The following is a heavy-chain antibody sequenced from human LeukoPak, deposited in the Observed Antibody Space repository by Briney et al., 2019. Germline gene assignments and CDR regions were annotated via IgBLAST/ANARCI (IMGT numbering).Heavy chain of an antibody. CDR1: GFIFRSYE. CDR2: MNSSGSNI. CDR3: ARGVRSSRRGIDY. V-gene: IGHV3-48*03. J-gene: IGHJ4*02. Sequence: GWSLPLSCASSGFIFRSYEMNWLRPAPGKGLEWVSYMNSSGSNIYYADSVKGRFTISRDNAKNSLYLQMNSLRAEDTAVYYCARGVRSSRRGIDYWGQGTLVTVSS. D-gene: IGHD5-24*01.